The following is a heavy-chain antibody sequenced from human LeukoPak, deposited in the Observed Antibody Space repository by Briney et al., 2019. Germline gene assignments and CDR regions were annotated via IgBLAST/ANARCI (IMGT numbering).Heavy chain of an antibody. V-gene: IGHV4-4*07. CDR1: GGSINSYY. Sequence: SQTLSLTCTVSGGSINSYYWSWIRQPAGKGLEWIGRVYSSGSTNYNPSLKSRVSMSIDTSKNQFSLKLSSVTAADTAVYYCASGSSRAGFDYWGQGTLVTVSS. CDR3: ASGSSRAGFDY. D-gene: IGHD6-19*01. CDR2: VYSSGST. J-gene: IGHJ4*02.